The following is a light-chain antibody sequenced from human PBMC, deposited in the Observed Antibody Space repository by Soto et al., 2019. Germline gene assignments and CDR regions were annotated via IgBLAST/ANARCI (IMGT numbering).Light chain of an antibody. V-gene: IGLV2-14*01. CDR1: SSDVGGYNY. J-gene: IGLJ1*01. Sequence: QSALTQPASVSGSPGQSITISCTGTSSDVGGYNYVSWYQQHPGKAPKLMIYEVSNRPSGVSNRFSGSKSGNTASLTISGLQAEDGADYYCSSYTSSSTLAYVFGTGTKVTVL. CDR2: EVS. CDR3: SSYTSSSTLAYV.